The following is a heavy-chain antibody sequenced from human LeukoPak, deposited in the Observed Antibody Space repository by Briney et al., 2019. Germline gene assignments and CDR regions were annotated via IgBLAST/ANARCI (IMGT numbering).Heavy chain of an antibody. V-gene: IGHV3-23*01. J-gene: IGHJ4*02. CDR3: AKPKSGSYPGYYFDY. D-gene: IGHD1-26*01. CDR1: GFTFSSYA. CDR2: IVGSGGST. Sequence: GGSLRLSCAASGFTFSSYAMSWIRQAPGKGLEWVSAIVGSGGSTYYADSVKGRFTISRDNSKNTLYLQKNSLRAEDTAVYYCAKPKSGSYPGYYFDYWGQGTLVTVSS.